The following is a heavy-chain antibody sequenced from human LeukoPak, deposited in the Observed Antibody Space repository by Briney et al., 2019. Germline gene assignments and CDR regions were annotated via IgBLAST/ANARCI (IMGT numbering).Heavy chain of an antibody. CDR3: AMTMKYCSGGTCQEAFEI. Sequence: GGSLRLSCAASGFTFSTHAMSWVRQAPGKGLEWDSAISGSGGRTYHADSVKGRFTISRDNSKNTLFLQMNSLRAEDTAIYYCAMTMKYCSGGTCQEAFEIWGQGTMVTVSS. CDR1: GFTFSTHA. CDR2: ISGSGGRT. D-gene: IGHD2-15*01. V-gene: IGHV3-23*01. J-gene: IGHJ3*02.